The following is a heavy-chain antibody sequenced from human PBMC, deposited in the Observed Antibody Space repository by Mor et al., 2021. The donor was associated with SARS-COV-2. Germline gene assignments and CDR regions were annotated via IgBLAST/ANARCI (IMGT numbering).Heavy chain of an antibody. Sequence: KFQGRVTMTSDTSSSTVYLELNSLRPDDTAVYYCARGDEGVFDYWCQGTLVTVSS. J-gene: IGHJ4*02. CDR3: ARGDEGVFDY. V-gene: IGHV1-2*02. D-gene: IGHD2-21*01.